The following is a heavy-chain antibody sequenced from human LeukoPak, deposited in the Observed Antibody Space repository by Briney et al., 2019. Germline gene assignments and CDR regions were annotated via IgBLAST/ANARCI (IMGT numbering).Heavy chain of an antibody. CDR1: GFSFDDYT. Sequence: QAGGSLRLSCAASGFSFDDYTMHWVRQAPGKGLEWVSLISWDGGSTYYADSVKGRFTISRDNSKNSLYLQMNSLRTEDTALYYCAKGGGSYSPYFDYWGQGTLVTVSS. J-gene: IGHJ4*02. CDR3: AKGGGSYSPYFDY. CDR2: ISWDGGST. D-gene: IGHD1-26*01. V-gene: IGHV3-43*01.